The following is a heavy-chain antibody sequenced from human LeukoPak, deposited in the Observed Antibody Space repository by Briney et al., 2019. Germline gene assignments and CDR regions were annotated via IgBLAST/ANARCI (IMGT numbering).Heavy chain of an antibody. CDR2: IIYDGRHT. V-gene: IGHV3-23*01. CDR3: AKDGLSYDGSTHVYYFQS. CDR1: GFTFRMYA. J-gene: IGHJ4*02. Sequence: GSLRLSCTASGFTFRMYAMSWARQAPGKGLESVASIIYDGRHTYYAASVKGRFTISRDNSQNTLYLQMNSLRAEDTALYYCAKDGLSYDGSTHVYYFQSLGQGTLVTVSS. D-gene: IGHD3-22*01.